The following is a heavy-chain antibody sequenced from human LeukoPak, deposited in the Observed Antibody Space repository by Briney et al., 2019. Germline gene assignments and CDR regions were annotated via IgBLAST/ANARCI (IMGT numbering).Heavy chain of an antibody. D-gene: IGHD2-2*01. Sequence: SETLSLTCTVSGGSISSGGYYWSWIRQHPGKGLEWIGYIYYSGSTYYNPSLKSRVTISVDTSKNQFSLKLSSVTAADTDVYYCARERCSSTSCFWFDPWGQGTLVTVSS. CDR1: GGSISSGGYY. CDR3: ARERCSSTSCFWFDP. V-gene: IGHV4-31*03. J-gene: IGHJ5*02. CDR2: IYYSGST.